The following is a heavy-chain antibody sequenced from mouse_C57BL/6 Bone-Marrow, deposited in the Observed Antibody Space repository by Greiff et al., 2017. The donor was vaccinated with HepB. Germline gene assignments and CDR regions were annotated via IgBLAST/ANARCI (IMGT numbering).Heavy chain of an antibody. CDR1: GYTFTDYY. CDR2: INPNNGGT. J-gene: IGHJ2*01. D-gene: IGHD1-1*01. Sequence: VQLQQSGPELVKPGASVKISCKASGYTFTDYYMNWVKQSHGKSLEWIGDINPNNGGTSYNQKFKGKATMTVDKSSITAYMALRSLTSEDSAVYYCARERGYYGSSGYWGQGTTLTVSS. V-gene: IGHV1-26*01. CDR3: ARERGYYGSSGY.